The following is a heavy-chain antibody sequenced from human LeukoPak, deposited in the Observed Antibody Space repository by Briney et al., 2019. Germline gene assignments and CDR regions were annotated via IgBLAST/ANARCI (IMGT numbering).Heavy chain of an antibody. CDR3: ARAKKRSGRSRNFYLDV. Sequence: MTSETLSLTCTVSDDPIISGVYYWNWIRQPAGKGLEWIGHIYTSGTTTNSNPSLTSRVAISLDTSKNHFSLKLSSVTAADTAVYYCARAKKRSGRSRNFYLDVWGKGTTVTVSS. CDR2: IYTSGTTT. CDR1: DDPIISGVYY. J-gene: IGHJ6*03. V-gene: IGHV4-61*09. D-gene: IGHD1-26*01.